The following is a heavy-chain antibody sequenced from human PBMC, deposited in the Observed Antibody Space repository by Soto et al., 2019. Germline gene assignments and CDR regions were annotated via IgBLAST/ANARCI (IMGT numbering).Heavy chain of an antibody. V-gene: IGHV1-18*01. D-gene: IGHD3-10*01. J-gene: IGHJ6*02. CDR1: GYTFTSYV. CDR2: ISAYNGNT. Sequence: ASVKVSCKASGYTFTSYVISWVRQAPGQGLEWMGWISAYNGNTNYAQKLQGRVTMTTDTSTSTAYMELRSLRSDDTAVYYCARDSMVRGFITSETYYYYYDGMDVWGQGTTVTVSS. CDR3: ARDSMVRGFITSETYYYYYDGMDV.